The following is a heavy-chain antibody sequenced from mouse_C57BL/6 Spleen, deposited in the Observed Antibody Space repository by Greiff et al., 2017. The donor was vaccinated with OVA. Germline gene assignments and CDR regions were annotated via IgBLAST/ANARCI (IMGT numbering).Heavy chain of an antibody. V-gene: IGHV1-55*01. CDR3: AREGGDDYGSSYAY. D-gene: IGHD1-1*01. J-gene: IGHJ3*01. CDR2: IYPGSGST. Sequence: VQLQQPGAELVKPGASVKMSCKASGYTFTSYWITWVKQTPGHGLEWIGDIYPGSGSTNYNEKFKSKATLTADTSSSTAYMQLSSLTSEDSAVYYCAREGGDDYGSSYAYWGQGTLVTVSA. CDR1: GYTFTSYW.